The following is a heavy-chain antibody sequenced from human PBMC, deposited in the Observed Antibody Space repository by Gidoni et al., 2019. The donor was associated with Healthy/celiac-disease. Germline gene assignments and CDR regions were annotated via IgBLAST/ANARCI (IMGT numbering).Heavy chain of an antibody. CDR2: IYYSGST. Sequence: QVQLQESGPGLVKPSQTLSLTCTVSGGSISSGGYYWSWIRQPPGKGLEWIGYIYYSGSTYYNPSLKSRVTISVDTSKNQFSLKLSSVTAADTAVYYCARSRYGDYVRHNFYYYYGMDVWGQGTTVTVSS. CDR3: ARSRYGDYVRHNFYYYYGMDV. CDR1: GGSISSGGYY. V-gene: IGHV4-31*03. D-gene: IGHD4-17*01. J-gene: IGHJ6*02.